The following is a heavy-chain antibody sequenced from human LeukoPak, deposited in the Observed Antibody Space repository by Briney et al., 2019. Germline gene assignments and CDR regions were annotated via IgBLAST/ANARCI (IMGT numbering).Heavy chain of an antibody. V-gene: IGHV3-48*03. J-gene: IGHJ4*02. CDR1: GFTFSSYE. CDR2: ISSRGGSI. D-gene: IGHD1-26*01. Sequence: GGSLRLSCAASGFTFSSYEMNWVRQAPGKGLEWVSYISSRGGSIYYADSLKGRFTISRDNAKNSLYLQMTSLRAEDTGVYYCARGSYRPDYWGQGTLVTVSS. CDR3: ARGSYRPDY.